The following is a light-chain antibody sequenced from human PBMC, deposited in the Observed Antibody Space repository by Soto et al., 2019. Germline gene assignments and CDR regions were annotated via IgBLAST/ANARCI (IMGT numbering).Light chain of an antibody. CDR3: QESYSTPSIT. J-gene: IGKJ5*01. CDR2: DTS. Sequence: IQMTQSPSSLSASVGDRVTITCRASQSISTYLNWYQWKPGKAPRLLLYDTSSLQIGVPSRFSGSGSGTYFTLTISSLQPEDFATYYCQESYSTPSITFGQGTRLEIK. V-gene: IGKV1-39*01. CDR1: QSISTY.